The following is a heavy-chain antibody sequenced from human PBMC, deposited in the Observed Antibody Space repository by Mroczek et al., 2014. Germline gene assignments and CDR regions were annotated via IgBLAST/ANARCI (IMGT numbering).Heavy chain of an antibody. CDR1: GFTFTSSA. D-gene: IGHD2-2*01. Sequence: SGPEVKKPGTSVKVSCKASGFTFTSSAMQWVRQARGQRLEWIGWIVVGSGNTNYAQKFQERVTITRDMSTSTAYMELSSLRSEDTAVYYCAAAGGYCSSTSCFLFDPWGQGTLVTVSS. CDR3: AAAGGYCSSTSCFLFDP. CDR2: IVVGSGNT. J-gene: IGHJ5*02. V-gene: IGHV1-58*02.